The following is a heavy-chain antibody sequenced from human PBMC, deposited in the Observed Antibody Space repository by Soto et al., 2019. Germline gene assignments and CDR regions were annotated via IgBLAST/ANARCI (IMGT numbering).Heavy chain of an antibody. CDR1: GFSFRSYY. J-gene: IGHJ3*02. CDR2: IKQDGSEK. Sequence: GGSLRLSCAASGFSFRSYYMSWVRQPPGKGLEWVANIKQDGSEKYYVDSVKGRFTISRDNSKNTLYLQMNSLRAEDTAVYYCAKLFKENYYDSLDAFDIWGQGTMVTVSS. CDR3: AKLFKENYYDSLDAFDI. D-gene: IGHD3-22*01. V-gene: IGHV3-7*03.